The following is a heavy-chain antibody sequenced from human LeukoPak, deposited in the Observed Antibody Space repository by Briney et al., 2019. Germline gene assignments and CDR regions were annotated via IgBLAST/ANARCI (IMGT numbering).Heavy chain of an antibody. Sequence: SETLSLTCTASGGSISSYYWSWIRQPPGKGLEWIGYIYYSGSTNYNPSLKSRVTISVDTSKNQFSLKLSSVTAADTAVYYCARAKQWLDYWGQGTLVTVSS. V-gene: IGHV4-59*01. D-gene: IGHD6-19*01. J-gene: IGHJ4*02. CDR2: IYYSGST. CDR1: GGSISSYY. CDR3: ARAKQWLDY.